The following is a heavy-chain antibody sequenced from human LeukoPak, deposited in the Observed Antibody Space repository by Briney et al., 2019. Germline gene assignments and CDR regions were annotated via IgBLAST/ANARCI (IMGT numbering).Heavy chain of an antibody. V-gene: IGHV4-34*01. Sequence: SETLSLTCAVYGGSFSGYYWSWIRQPPGKGLEWIGEINHSGSTNYNPSLKSRVTISVDTSKNQFSLKLSSVTAADTAVYYCARARRGFAPWGQGTLVTVSS. CDR3: ARARRGFAP. CDR1: GGSFSGYY. J-gene: IGHJ5*02. CDR2: INHSGST.